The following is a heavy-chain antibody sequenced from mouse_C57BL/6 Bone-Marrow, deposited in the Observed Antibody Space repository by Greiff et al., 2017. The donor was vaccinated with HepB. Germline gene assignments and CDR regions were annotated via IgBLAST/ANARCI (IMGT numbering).Heavy chain of an antibody. CDR1: GYTFTDYY. D-gene: IGHD1-1*01. CDR2: IYPGSGNT. CDR3: ARSDYGSSYGYAMDY. J-gene: IGHJ4*01. Sequence: QVQLQQSGAELVRPGASVKLSCKASGYTFTDYYINWVKQRPGQGLEWIARIYPGSGNTYYTEKFKGKATLTAEKSSSTAYMQHSSLTSEESGVYFCARSDYGSSYGYAMDYWGQGTSVTVSS. V-gene: IGHV1-76*01.